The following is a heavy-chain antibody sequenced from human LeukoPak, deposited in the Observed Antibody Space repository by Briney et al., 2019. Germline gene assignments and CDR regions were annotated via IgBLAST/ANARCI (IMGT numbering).Heavy chain of an antibody. CDR3: ARLTGGGYQSRAFDI. Sequence: GESLKISCRGSGYSFTSYWIGWVRQMPGKGLEWMGIIYPGDSDTRYSPSFQGQVTISADRSISTAYLQWSSLKASDTAMYYCARLTGGGYQSRAFDIWGQGTMVTVSS. D-gene: IGHD5-12*01. V-gene: IGHV5-51*01. J-gene: IGHJ3*02. CDR1: GYSFTSYW. CDR2: IYPGDSDT.